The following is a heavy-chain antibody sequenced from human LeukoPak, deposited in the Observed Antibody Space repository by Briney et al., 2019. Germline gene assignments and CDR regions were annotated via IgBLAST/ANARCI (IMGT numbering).Heavy chain of an antibody. J-gene: IGHJ1*01. D-gene: IGHD3-22*01. Sequence: PSETLSLTCTVSGGSISSYYWSWIRQPPGKGLEWIGEINHSGSTNYNPSLKSRVTISVDTSKNQFSLKLSSVTAADTAVYYCARGGVGNYYDSRGKGYFQHWRQGTRDTVSS. CDR2: INHSGST. CDR3: ARGGVGNYYDSRGKGYFQH. CDR1: GGSISSYY. V-gene: IGHV4-34*01.